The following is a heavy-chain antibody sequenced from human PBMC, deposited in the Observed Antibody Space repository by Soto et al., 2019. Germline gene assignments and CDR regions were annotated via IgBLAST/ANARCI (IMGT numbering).Heavy chain of an antibody. J-gene: IGHJ5*02. CDR1: GGSISSSSYY. V-gene: IGHV4-39*01. CDR2: IYYSGST. Sequence: SETLSLTCTVSGGSISSSSYYWGWIRQPPGKGLEWIGSIYYSGSTYYNPSLKSRVTISVDTSKNQFSLKLSSVTAADTAVYYCARFYDIYTNWFDPWGQGTLVTVSS. CDR3: ARFYDIYTNWFDP. D-gene: IGHD3-9*01.